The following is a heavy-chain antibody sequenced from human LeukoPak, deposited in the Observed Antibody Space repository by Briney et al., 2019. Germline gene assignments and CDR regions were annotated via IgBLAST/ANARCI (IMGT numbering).Heavy chain of an antibody. Sequence: GASVKVSCKASGYTFTGYYMRWVRQAPGQGLEWMGRINPNSGGTNYAQKFQGRVTMTRDTSISTAYMELSRLRSDDTAVYYCARGSGYCSSTSCSDFDYWGQGTLVTVSS. CDR3: ARGSGYCSSTSCSDFDY. J-gene: IGHJ4*02. V-gene: IGHV1-2*06. CDR2: INPNSGGT. D-gene: IGHD2-2*01. CDR1: GYTFTGYY.